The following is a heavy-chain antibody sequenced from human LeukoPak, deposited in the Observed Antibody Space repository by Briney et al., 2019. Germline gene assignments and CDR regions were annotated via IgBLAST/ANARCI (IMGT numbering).Heavy chain of an antibody. CDR1: GFTFDDYT. V-gene: IGHV3-43*01. D-gene: IGHD4-17*01. CDR2: ISWDGGST. Sequence: GGSLRLSCAASGFTFDDYTMHWVRQAPGKGLEWVSLISWDGGSTYYADSVKGRFTISRDNSKNSLYLQMNSLRTEDTALYYCAKDTTVTTDYGMDVWGQGTTVTVSS. CDR3: AKDTTVTTDYGMDV. J-gene: IGHJ6*02.